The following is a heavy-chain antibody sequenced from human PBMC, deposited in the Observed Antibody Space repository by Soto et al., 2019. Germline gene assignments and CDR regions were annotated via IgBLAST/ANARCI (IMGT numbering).Heavy chain of an antibody. Sequence: EVQLVESGGGLIQPGGSLRLSCAATGFTFSSYDMHWVRQVPGRGLDWVSGIATAGDTYYPGSVKGRFTISRDNAKNSLYLHMASLRPGDTAVYYCARSPTRHPEPLWYFDLWGRGTLVTVSS. CDR2: IATAGDT. V-gene: IGHV3-13*01. CDR3: ARSPTRHPEPLWYFDL. CDR1: GFTFSSYD. J-gene: IGHJ2*01. D-gene: IGHD6-6*01.